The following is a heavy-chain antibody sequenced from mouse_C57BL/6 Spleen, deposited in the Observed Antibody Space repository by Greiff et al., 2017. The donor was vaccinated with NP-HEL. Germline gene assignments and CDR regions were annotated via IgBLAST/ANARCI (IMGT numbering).Heavy chain of an antibody. CDR1: GFTFTDYY. J-gene: IGHJ3*01. CDR2: IRNKANGNTT. Sequence: EVKLVESGGGLVQPGASLRLSCAASGFTFTDYYMSWVRQPPGKAPEWLALIRNKANGNTTEDTASVKGRFTISRANSPNILYLQMNTLRAEASATYYCVKAETAQATYAYWGQGTLVTVSA. CDR3: VKAETAQATYAY. D-gene: IGHD3-2*02. V-gene: IGHV7-4*01.